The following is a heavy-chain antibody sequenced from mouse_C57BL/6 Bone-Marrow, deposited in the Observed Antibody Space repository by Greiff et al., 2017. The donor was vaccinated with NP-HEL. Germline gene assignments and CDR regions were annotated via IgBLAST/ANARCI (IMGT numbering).Heavy chain of an antibody. CDR3: ARSDYYYYGSSPFDY. V-gene: IGHV1-81*01. D-gene: IGHD1-1*01. CDR2: IYPRSGNT. J-gene: IGHJ2*01. CDR1: GYTFTSYG. Sequence: QVQLKQSGAELARPGASVKLSCKASGYTFTSYGISWVKQRTGQGLEWIGEIYPRSGNTYYNEKFKGKATLTADKSSSTAYMELRSLTSEDSAVYFCARSDYYYYGSSPFDYWGQGTTLTVSS.